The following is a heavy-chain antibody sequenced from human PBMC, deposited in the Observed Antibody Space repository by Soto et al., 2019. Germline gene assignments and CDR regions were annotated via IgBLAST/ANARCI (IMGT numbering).Heavy chain of an antibody. CDR2: IRQDGGAQ. D-gene: IGHD3-10*01. CDR3: VRGGHGSGSYLGSY. V-gene: IGHV3-7*03. Sequence: EVQLVESGGGLAQPGGSRRLSCVASGFTFTTYWMSWVRQAPGKGLEWVANIRQDGGAQYYGDSVKGRFTISRDNAKNSVYLQMDSLRAEDTAVYYCVRGGHGSGSYLGSYWGQGILVTVSS. CDR1: GFTFTTYW. J-gene: IGHJ4*02.